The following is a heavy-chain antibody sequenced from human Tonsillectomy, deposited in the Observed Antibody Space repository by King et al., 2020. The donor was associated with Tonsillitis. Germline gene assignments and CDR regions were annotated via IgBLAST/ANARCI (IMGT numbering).Heavy chain of an antibody. CDR2: INFSGGT. V-gene: IGHV4-34*01. Sequence: VQLQQWGAGLLKPSETLSLTCAVYGGSFSGYYWSWIRQSPGKGLEWIGEINFSGGTNYNPSLKSRVTISEETSKNQFSLKVSSVTAADTSVYFCAREAAPLPLKMNAFDIWGQGTMVTVSS. D-gene: IGHD1-14*01. CDR3: AREAAPLPLKMNAFDI. CDR1: GGSFSGYY. J-gene: IGHJ3*02.